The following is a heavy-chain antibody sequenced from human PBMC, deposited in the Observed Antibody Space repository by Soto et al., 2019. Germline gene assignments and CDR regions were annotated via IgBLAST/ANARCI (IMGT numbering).Heavy chain of an antibody. D-gene: IGHD3-9*01. CDR1: GFTFSDYY. Sequence: QVQLVESGGVLVKPGGSLRLSCATSGFTFSDYYMSWIRQAPGKGLEWLSFISGPGSYTNYADSVKGRLTISRDNARNSLYLEMSSLRAEDTAVYYCARFTYAISTGYYIHDYWGQGTLVTVSS. J-gene: IGHJ4*02. CDR3: ARFTYAISTGYYIHDY. CDR2: ISGPGSYT. V-gene: IGHV3-11*06.